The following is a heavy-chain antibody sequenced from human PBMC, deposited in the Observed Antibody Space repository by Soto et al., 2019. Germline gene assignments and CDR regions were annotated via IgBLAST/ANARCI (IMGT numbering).Heavy chain of an antibody. Sequence: SLRLSCAASGSIFGGYGMHWVRQAPGKGLEWVAGIRFDGSNENYADSAKGRFTISRDNSKNMLYLQMNSLSVEDTAGYYXXXXXXXXXXFFGXXDYXAQGXLVXVS. CDR3: XXXXXXXXXFFGXXDY. D-gene: IGHD3-3*01. CDR2: IRFDGSNE. V-gene: IGHV3-33*01. J-gene: IGHJ4*02. CDR1: GSIFGGYG.